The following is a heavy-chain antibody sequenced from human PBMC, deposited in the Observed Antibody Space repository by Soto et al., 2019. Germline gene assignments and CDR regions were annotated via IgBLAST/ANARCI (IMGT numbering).Heavy chain of an antibody. CDR2: IYYSGST. V-gene: IGHV4-39*01. CDR3: ARNEFVAAAGSDYFDY. Sequence: KPSETLSLTCTVSGGSISSSSYYWGWIRQPPGKGLEWIGSIYYSGSTYYNPSLKSRVTISVDTSKNQFSLKLSSVTAADTAVYYCARNEFVAAAGSDYFDYWGQGTLVTVSS. CDR1: GGSISSSSYY. J-gene: IGHJ4*02. D-gene: IGHD6-13*01.